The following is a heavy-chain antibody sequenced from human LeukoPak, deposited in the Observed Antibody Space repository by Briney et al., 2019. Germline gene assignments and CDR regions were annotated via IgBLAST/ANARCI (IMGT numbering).Heavy chain of an antibody. D-gene: IGHD3-22*01. V-gene: IGHV4-59*02. J-gene: IGHJ2*01. CDR3: ARARVRSYSYDSYGSYTSDWMLDL. Sequence: PSETLSFTCIVSGGSVTSHYWSWIRQPPGKGLEWIGYIYDTGNTNYNPSLRSRVTISVGTSKDQFSLRLSSVAAADTAVYYCARARVRSYSYDSYGSYTSDWMLDLWGRGTLVTVSS. CDR1: GGSVTSHY. CDR2: IYDTGNT.